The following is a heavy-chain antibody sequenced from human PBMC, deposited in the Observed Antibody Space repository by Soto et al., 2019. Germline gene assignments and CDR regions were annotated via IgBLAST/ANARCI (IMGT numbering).Heavy chain of an antibody. CDR2: IYNSGST. D-gene: IGHD2-21*02. CDR1: GGSISSYY. J-gene: IGHJ6*02. CDR3: ARDLWGYCGTDCYPLDV. Sequence: SETLSLTCTVSGGSISSYYWSWIRQPPGKGLEWIGYIYNSGSTNYNPSLKSRVTISVDMSKNQFSLKLNSVTAADTAVYYCARDLWGYCGTDCYPLDVWGQGTTVT. V-gene: IGHV4-4*08.